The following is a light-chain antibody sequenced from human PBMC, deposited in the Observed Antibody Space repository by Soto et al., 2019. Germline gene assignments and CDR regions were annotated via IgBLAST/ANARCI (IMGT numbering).Light chain of an antibody. CDR3: QQRPMWPIK. Sequence: EVVLTQSPVTLSLSPGERATLSCRASQSFRGLLAWYQQKPGQAPRLLIYDAYNRATGIPPRFSGSGSGTDFTLTISSLEPEDSAVYYCQQRPMWPIKFRKGTRLEIK. J-gene: IGKJ5*01. V-gene: IGKV3-11*01. CDR2: DAY. CDR1: QSFRGL.